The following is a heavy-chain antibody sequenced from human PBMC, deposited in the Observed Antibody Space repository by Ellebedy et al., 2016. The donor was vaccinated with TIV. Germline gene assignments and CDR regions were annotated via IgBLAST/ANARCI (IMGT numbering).Heavy chain of an antibody. CDR3: AASGNPKRFDF. CDR1: AFTVSDND. Sequence: GGSLRLSCAASAFTVSDNDMAWVRRAPGKGLEWVSIISSGGGTYYADSVKGRFTVSRDNAKNSVYLQMHSLRPGDTAVYYCAASGNPKRFDFWGQGTLVTVSS. V-gene: IGHV3-66*01. CDR2: ISSGGGT. J-gene: IGHJ4*02. D-gene: IGHD1-26*01.